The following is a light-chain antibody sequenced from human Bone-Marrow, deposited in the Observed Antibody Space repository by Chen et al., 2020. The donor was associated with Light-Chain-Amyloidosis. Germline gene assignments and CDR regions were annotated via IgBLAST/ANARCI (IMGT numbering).Light chain of an antibody. J-gene: IGLJ2*01. CDR1: DLPTKY. CDR3: QSADSSGTYEVI. V-gene: IGLV3-25*03. Sequence: SYELTQPPSVSVSPGQTARITCSGDDLPTKYAYWYQHKPGQAPVLVIHRDTERPSGISERVSGSSSETTATLTISGVQAEDEADYHCQSADSSGTYEVIFGGGTKLTVL. CDR2: RDT.